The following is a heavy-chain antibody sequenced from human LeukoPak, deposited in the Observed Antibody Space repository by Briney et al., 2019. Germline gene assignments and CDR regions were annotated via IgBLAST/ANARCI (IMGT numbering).Heavy chain of an antibody. J-gene: IGHJ6*02. Sequence: SETLSLTCTVSGGSISSYYWSWIRQPPGKGLEWIGYIYYGGSTNYNPSLKSRVTISVDTSKNQFSLKLSSVTAADTAVYYCARHLYNGMDVWGQGTTVTVSS. CDR2: IYYGGST. CDR3: ARHLYNGMDV. D-gene: IGHD2-2*02. V-gene: IGHV4-59*08. CDR1: GGSISSYY.